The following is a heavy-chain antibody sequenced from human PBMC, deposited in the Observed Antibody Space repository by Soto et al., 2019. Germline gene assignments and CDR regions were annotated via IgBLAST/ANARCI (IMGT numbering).Heavy chain of an antibody. Sequence: SETLSLTCAVYGGSFSGYYWTWIRQPPGTGLEWIGEINHSGSTNYNPSLKSRVTISVDTSKNQFSLKLTSVTAADTAVYYCARGAPYCSGGSCYSMHWFDPWGQGTLVT. CDR1: GGSFSGYY. D-gene: IGHD2-15*01. V-gene: IGHV4-34*01. J-gene: IGHJ5*02. CDR3: ARGAPYCSGGSCYSMHWFDP. CDR2: INHSGST.